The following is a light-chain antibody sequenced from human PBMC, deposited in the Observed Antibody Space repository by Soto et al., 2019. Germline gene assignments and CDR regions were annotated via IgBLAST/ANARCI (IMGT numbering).Light chain of an antibody. V-gene: IGKV1-13*02. CDR3: QQFNSFPRT. Sequence: AIQVTQSPSSLSASVGDRDTITCRASQGISSALAWYQQKPGKTPNLLIYDASNLQSGVPSRFSGTGSGTDFTLTISSVQPEDFATYYCQQFNSFPRTFGGGTKVEIK. CDR2: DAS. CDR1: QGISSA. J-gene: IGKJ4*01.